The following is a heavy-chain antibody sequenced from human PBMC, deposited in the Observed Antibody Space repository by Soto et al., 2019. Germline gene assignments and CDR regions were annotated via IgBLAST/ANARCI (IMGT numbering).Heavy chain of an antibody. V-gene: IGHV4-30-2*01. Sequence: QLQLQESGSGLVKPSQTLSLTCAVSGGSTSSGGYSWSWLRQPPGKGLEWIGYISHSGSTSYNPSLKSRVTILVDTSNNLFSLRLISVTAADTDLYYCARGGLLPDYWGQGTLVNVSS. D-gene: IGHD6-19*01. J-gene: IGHJ4*02. CDR1: GGSTSSGGYS. CDR2: ISHSGST. CDR3: ARGGLLPDY.